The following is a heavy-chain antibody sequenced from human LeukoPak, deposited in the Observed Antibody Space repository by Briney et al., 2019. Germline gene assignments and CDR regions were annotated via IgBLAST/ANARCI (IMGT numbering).Heavy chain of an antibody. CDR2: INHSGST. D-gene: IGHD2-2*02. Sequence: SETLSLTCTVSGGSISSYYWSWIRQPPGKGLEWIGEINHSGSTNYNPSLKSRVTISVDTSKNQFSLKLSSVTAADTAVYYCARTATKTVVPAAISPLGRYYFDYWGQGTLVTVSS. J-gene: IGHJ4*02. CDR3: ARTATKTVVPAAISPLGRYYFDY. V-gene: IGHV4-34*01. CDR1: GGSISSYY.